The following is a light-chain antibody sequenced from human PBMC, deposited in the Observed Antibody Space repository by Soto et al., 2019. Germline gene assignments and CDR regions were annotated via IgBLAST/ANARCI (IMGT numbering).Light chain of an antibody. CDR3: QQSLTMPIT. J-gene: IGKJ5*01. CDR2: SAS. CDR1: QSINNY. V-gene: IGKV1-39*01. Sequence: DIQMTQSPASLSVSVGDRVTITCRASQSINNYLNWYLQRPDQAPKLLIRSASTLQRGVPSRFSGSGSRTEFTLTIADLQPYDFGTYYCQQSLTMPITFGHGTRLDIK.